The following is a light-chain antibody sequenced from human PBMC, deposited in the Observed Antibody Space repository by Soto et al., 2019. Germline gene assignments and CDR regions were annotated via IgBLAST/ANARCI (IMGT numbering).Light chain of an antibody. CDR1: QSVSSS. CDR3: ELYYNWPPFT. V-gene: IGKV3-15*01. Sequence: EIVMTQSPATLSVSPGERVTLSCRASQSVSSSLAWYQQKPGQAPRLLLYGASTRATGIPARFSGSGSGKEFTLTLRRLQSEDCGVYYCELYYNWPPFTFGAGTKVDIK. J-gene: IGKJ3*01. CDR2: GAS.